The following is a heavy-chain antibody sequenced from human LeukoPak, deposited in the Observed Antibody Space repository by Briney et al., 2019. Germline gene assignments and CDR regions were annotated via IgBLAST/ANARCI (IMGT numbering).Heavy chain of an antibody. Sequence: GGSLRLSCGASGFTFRSYAMTWVRQAPGKGLEWVSTISGSGVTTYYADSVKGRFTISRDNSKNTVYLQMNSLRVEDTAVYYCARDQRPGWGEYFQHWGQGTLVTVSS. J-gene: IGHJ1*01. CDR1: GFTFRSYA. V-gene: IGHV3-23*01. D-gene: IGHD3-16*01. CDR3: ARDQRPGWGEYFQH. CDR2: ISGSGVTT.